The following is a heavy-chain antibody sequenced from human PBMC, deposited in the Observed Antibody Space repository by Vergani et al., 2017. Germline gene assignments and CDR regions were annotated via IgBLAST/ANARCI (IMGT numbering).Heavy chain of an antibody. D-gene: IGHD3-9*01. CDR1: GGSITSSSYY. Sequence: QLHLQESGPGLVKPSETLSLTCTVSGGSITSSSYYWGWIRQPPGKGLEWIGNIYLSGGAYYTPSLKGRVTISVDTSKNQFSLEVTSVTAADTAIYFCARTESFILRYFHWALWGQGTLVTVSS. CDR3: ARTESFILRYFHWAL. V-gene: IGHV4-39*01. CDR2: IYLSGGA. J-gene: IGHJ4*02.